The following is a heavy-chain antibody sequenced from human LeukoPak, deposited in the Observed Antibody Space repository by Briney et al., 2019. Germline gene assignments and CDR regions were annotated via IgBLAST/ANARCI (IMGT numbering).Heavy chain of an antibody. CDR1: GYTFSGYY. J-gene: IGHJ4*02. CDR3: ARDGSGSGWYFFDY. Sequence: ASVKVSCKTSGYTFSGYYMHWVRQAPGQGLEWMGLMNPNSGATNYEQKFQGRVSLTRDTSISTAYLELTSVTSDDTAVYYCARDGSGSGWYFFDYWGQGTLVTVSS. V-gene: IGHV1-2*02. D-gene: IGHD6-19*01. CDR2: MNPNSGAT.